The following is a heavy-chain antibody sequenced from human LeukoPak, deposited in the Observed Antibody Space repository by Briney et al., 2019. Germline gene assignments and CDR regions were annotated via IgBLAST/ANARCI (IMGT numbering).Heavy chain of an antibody. CDR1: GYTFTSYD. J-gene: IGHJ4*02. D-gene: IGHD2-15*01. V-gene: IGHV1-8*01. Sequence: ASVKVSCKASGYTFTSYDINWVRQATGQGLEWMGWMNPNSGNTGSAQRFQGRVTMTRDTSISTAYMELSSLRSEDTAVYYCARALRVGRYSADYWGQGTLVTVSS. CDR3: ARALRVGRYSADY. CDR2: MNPNSGNT.